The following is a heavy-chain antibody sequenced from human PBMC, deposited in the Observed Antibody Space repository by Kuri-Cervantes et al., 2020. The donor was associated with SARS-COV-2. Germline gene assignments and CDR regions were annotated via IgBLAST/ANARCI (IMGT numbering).Heavy chain of an antibody. Sequence: GGSLRLSCAASGFTFSSHWMSWVRQAPGKGLEWVANIKQDGSEKYYVDSVKGRFTISRDNAKNSLYLQMNSLRAEDTAVYYCAKDMITFGGVIASGAFDYWGQGTLVTVSS. J-gene: IGHJ4*02. CDR3: AKDMITFGGVIASGAFDY. CDR1: GFTFSSHW. CDR2: IKQDGSEK. V-gene: IGHV3-7*01. D-gene: IGHD3-16*02.